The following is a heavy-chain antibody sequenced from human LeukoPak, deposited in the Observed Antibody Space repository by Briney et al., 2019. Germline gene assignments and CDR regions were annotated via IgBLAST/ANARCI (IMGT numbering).Heavy chain of an antibody. D-gene: IGHD4-23*01. CDR3: ARAPRTYGGNLGFDP. CDR2: IYYSGST. J-gene: IGHJ5*02. V-gene: IGHV4-61*01. Sequence: PSETLSLTCTVSGGSISSSSYYWSWIRQPPGKGLEWIGYIYYSGSTNYNPSLKSRVTISVDTSKNQFSLKLSSVTAADTAVYYCARAPRTYGGNLGFDPWGQGTLVTVSS. CDR1: GGSISSSSYY.